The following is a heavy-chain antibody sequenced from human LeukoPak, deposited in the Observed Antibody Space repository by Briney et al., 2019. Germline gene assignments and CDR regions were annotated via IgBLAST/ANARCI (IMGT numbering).Heavy chain of an antibody. V-gene: IGHV3-23*01. CDR2: ICGSGGIT. CDR1: GFTLSSYA. CDR3: AKSLVPAAPRWFDP. J-gene: IGHJ5*02. D-gene: IGHD2-2*01. Sequence: GGSLTLSCTASGFTLSSYARSSVRQPPGRGLEWVLAICGSGGITYYPDSVKGRFTISRDNSTNTLYLQMNSLRAEDTAVYYCAKSLVPAAPRWFDPWGQGTLVTVSS.